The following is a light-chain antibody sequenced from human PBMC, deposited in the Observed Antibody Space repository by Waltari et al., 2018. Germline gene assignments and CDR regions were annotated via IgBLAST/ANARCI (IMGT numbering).Light chain of an antibody. V-gene: IGLV1-40*01. CDR2: SIS. CDR3: QSYDSSLSGSVV. Sequence: QSVLTQPPSVSGAPGQRVTISCTGSRSNIGAGYDVHWYQQLPGTVPKLLIASISNRPSGVPDRFSGSRSDTSASLASTGLQTEDEADYYGQSYDSSLSGSVVFGGGTKLTVL. J-gene: IGLJ2*01. CDR1: RSNIGAGYD.